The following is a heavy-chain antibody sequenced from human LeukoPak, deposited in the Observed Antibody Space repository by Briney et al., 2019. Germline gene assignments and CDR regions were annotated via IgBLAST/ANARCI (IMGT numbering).Heavy chain of an antibody. CDR2: ISAYNGNT. J-gene: IGHJ4*02. D-gene: IGHD3-9*01. Sequence: ASVKVSCKASGYTFTSYGISWVRQAPGQGLEWMGWISAYNGNTNYAQKLQCRVTMTTDTSTSTAYMELRSLRSDDTAVYYCAWGAEYYDILTGYYTIDYWGQGTLVTVSS. CDR1: GYTFTSYG. CDR3: AWGAEYYDILTGYYTIDY. V-gene: IGHV1-18*01.